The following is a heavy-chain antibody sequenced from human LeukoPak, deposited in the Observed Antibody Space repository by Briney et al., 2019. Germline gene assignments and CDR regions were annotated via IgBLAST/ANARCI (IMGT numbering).Heavy chain of an antibody. CDR1: GFAFTFYNYW. Sequence: PGGSLRLSCAASGFAFTFYNYWMPWVRQAPGKGLEWVSLIKSDGSSTNYADSVKGRFTISRDNAKNTLYLQMNSLRAEDTAVYYCARDVGYQVDYWGQGTLVTVSS. CDR2: IKSDGSST. V-gene: IGHV3-74*01. CDR3: ARDVGYQVDY. J-gene: IGHJ4*02. D-gene: IGHD2-15*01.